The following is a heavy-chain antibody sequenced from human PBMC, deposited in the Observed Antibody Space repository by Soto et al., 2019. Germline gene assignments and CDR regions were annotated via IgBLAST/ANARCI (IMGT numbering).Heavy chain of an antibody. Sequence: SSVKVSCKASGGTFSSYAISWVRQAPGQGLEWMGGIIPIFGTANYAQKFQGRVTITADKSMSTAYMELSSLRSEDTAVYYCAREGSSGYKYYFDYWGQGTLVIVSS. V-gene: IGHV1-69*06. D-gene: IGHD3-22*01. CDR2: IIPIFGTA. CDR3: AREGSSGYKYYFDY. CDR1: GGTFSSYA. J-gene: IGHJ4*02.